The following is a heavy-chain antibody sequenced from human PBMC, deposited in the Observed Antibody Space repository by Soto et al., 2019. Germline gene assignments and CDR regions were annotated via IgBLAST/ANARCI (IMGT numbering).Heavy chain of an antibody. V-gene: IGHV1-18*01. CDR2: ISAYNGNT. CDR3: ARVHIVVVTATTFNWFDP. CDR1: GYTFTSYG. J-gene: IGHJ5*02. D-gene: IGHD2-21*02. Sequence: ASVKVSCKASGYTFTSYGISWVRQAPGQGLEWMGWISAYNGNTNYAQKLQGRVTMTTDTSTSTAYMELRSLRSDDTAVYYCARVHIVVVTATTFNWFDPWGQGTLVTVSS.